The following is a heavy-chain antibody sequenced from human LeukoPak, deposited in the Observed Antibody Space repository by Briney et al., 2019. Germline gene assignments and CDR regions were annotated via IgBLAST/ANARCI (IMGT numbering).Heavy chain of an antibody. V-gene: IGHV4-30-4*08. CDR3: ARVRWSGYYIDTVYYFDY. J-gene: IGHJ4*02. CDR2: IYYSGST. D-gene: IGHD3-3*01. CDR1: GGSISSGDYY. Sequence: SETLSLTCTVSGGSISSGDYYWRWLRQPPGKGLEWLGYIYYSGSTYYNPSLKSRVTISVDTSKNQFSLKLSSVTAADTAVYYCARVRWSGYYIDTVYYFDYWGQGTLVTVSS.